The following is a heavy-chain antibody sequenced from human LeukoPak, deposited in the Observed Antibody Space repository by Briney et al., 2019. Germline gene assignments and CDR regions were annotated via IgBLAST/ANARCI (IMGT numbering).Heavy chain of an antibody. CDR2: IIPIFGTA. J-gene: IGHJ4*02. CDR1: GGTFSSYA. CDR3: AKHSSSWYGGIYYFDY. D-gene: IGHD6-13*01. V-gene: IGHV1-69*13. Sequence: SVKVSCKASGGTFSSYAISWVRQAPGQGLEWMGGIIPIFGTANYAQKFQGRVTITADESTSTAYMELSSLRSEDTAVYYCAKHSSSWYGGIYYFDYWGQGTLVTVSS.